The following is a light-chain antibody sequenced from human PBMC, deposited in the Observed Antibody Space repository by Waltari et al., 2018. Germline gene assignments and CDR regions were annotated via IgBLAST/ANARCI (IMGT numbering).Light chain of an antibody. V-gene: IGLV2-14*03. CDR2: DVS. Sequence: QSALTQPASVSGSPGPSIPISCTGSSSDVGGYNYVSWYQKHPGKAPKLMIYDVSHRPSGVSNRFSGSKSGNTASLTISGLQAEDEADYYCSSYTGSSTLVFGGGTKLTVL. J-gene: IGLJ2*01. CDR1: SSDVGGYNY. CDR3: SSYTGSSTLV.